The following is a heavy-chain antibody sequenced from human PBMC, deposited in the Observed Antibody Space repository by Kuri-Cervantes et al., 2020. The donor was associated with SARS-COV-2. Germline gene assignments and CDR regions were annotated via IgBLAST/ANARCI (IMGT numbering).Heavy chain of an antibody. D-gene: IGHD6-19*01. CDR1: GFTFSSYE. V-gene: IGHV3-48*03. J-gene: IGHJ3*02. CDR3: ARQGQVPRIALDI. CDR2: ISSSGSTI. Sequence: GESLKISCAASGFTFSSYEMNWVRQAPGKGLEWVSYISSSGSTIYYADSVKGRFTISRDNAKNTLYLRMSNLRAEDTAVYYCARQGQVPRIALDIWGQGTMVT.